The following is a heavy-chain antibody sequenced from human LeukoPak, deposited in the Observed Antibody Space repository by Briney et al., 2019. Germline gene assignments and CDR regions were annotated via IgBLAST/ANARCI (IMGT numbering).Heavy chain of an antibody. V-gene: IGHV3-30-3*01. Sequence: GRSLRLSCAASGFTFSSYAMHWVRQAPGKGLEWVAVMSYDGSNKYYADSVEGRFTISRDNSKNTLYLQMNSLRAEDTAVYYCARGEYYYDSSGYGGDYWGQGTLVTVSS. CDR3: ARGEYYYDSSGYGGDY. CDR1: GFTFSSYA. D-gene: IGHD3-22*01. J-gene: IGHJ4*02. CDR2: MSYDGSNK.